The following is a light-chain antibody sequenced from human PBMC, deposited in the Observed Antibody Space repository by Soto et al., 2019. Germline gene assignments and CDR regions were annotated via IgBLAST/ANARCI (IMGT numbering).Light chain of an antibody. CDR2: DAS. J-gene: IGKJ5*01. Sequence: DIQMTQSPSTLSASVGDRVTITCRASQSISSLLAWYQQKPGKAPKLLIYDASSLESGVPSRFSGSGSGTDFTLTISSLEPEDFAVYYCQQRSNWPPITFGQGTRLEI. V-gene: IGKV1-5*01. CDR3: QQRSNWPPIT. CDR1: QSISSL.